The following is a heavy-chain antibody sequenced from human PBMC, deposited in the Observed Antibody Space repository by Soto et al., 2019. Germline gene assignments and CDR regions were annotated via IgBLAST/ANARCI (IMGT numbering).Heavy chain of an antibody. V-gene: IGHV1-69*13. CDR2: IIPIFGTA. CDR1: GGTFSSYA. CDR3: ARGEGQQLVRNYYYYYGMDV. J-gene: IGHJ6*02. Sequence: SVKGSCKASGGTFSSYAISWVRQAPGQGLEWMGGIIPIFGTANYAQKFQGRVTITADESTSTAYMELSSLRSEDTAVYYCARGEGQQLVRNYYYYYGMDVWGQGTTVTVSS. D-gene: IGHD6-13*01.